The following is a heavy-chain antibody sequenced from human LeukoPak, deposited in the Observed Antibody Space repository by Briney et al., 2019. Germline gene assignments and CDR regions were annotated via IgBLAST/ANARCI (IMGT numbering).Heavy chain of an antibody. V-gene: IGHV4-38-2*02. CDR2: IYHSGST. CDR3: ARDVRNYYDSSGYYLFDY. CDR1: GYSISSGYY. J-gene: IGHJ4*02. Sequence: PSETLSLTCTVSGYSISSGYYWGWIRQPPGKGLEWIGSIYHSGSTYYNPSLKSRVTISVDTSKNQFSLKLSSVTAADTAVYYCARDVRNYYDSSGYYLFDYWGQGTLVTVSS. D-gene: IGHD3-22*01.